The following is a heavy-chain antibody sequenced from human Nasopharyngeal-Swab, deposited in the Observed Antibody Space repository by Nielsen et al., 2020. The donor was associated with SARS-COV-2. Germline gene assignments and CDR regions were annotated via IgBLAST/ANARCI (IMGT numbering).Heavy chain of an antibody. CDR2: FDPRGDST. D-gene: IGHD6-13*01. CDR3: AREPGGIVAPGRHFDP. CDR1: GYTFSGHN. J-gene: IGHJ5*02. V-gene: IGHV1-46*01. Sequence: ASVKVSCKASGYTFSGHNMHWVRQAPGQGLEWMAIFDPRGDSTSHAQKFQGRLTMTTDTTTSTVYMELSSLRAEDAAVYFCAREPGGIVAPGRHFDPWGQGTLVTVSS.